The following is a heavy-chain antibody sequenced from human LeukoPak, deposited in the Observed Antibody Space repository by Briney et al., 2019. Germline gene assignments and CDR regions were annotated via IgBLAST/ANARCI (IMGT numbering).Heavy chain of an antibody. J-gene: IGHJ6*02. Sequence: AASVKVSCKVSGYTLTELSMHWVRQAPGKGLEWMGGFDPEDGETIYAQKFQGRVTMTEDTSTDTAYMELSSLRSEDTAVYYCATDSMVRGVISSYYYGMDVWGQGTTVTVSS. V-gene: IGHV1-24*01. CDR2: FDPEDGET. CDR3: ATDSMVRGVISSYYYGMDV. D-gene: IGHD3-10*01. CDR1: GYTLTELS.